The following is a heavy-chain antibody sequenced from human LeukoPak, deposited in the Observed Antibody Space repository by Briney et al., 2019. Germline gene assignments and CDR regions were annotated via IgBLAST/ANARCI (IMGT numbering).Heavy chain of an antibody. CDR3: ARADGGGDVGY. V-gene: IGHV1-46*01. CDR2: INPSGGST. J-gene: IGHJ4*02. Sequence: ASVKVSCKASGYTFTSYYMHWVRQAPGQGLEWMGIINPSGGSTSYAQKFQGRVTMTRDMSTSTVYMELSSLRSEDTAVYYCARADGGGDVGYWGQGTLVTVSS. CDR1: GYTFTSYY. D-gene: IGHD4-23*01.